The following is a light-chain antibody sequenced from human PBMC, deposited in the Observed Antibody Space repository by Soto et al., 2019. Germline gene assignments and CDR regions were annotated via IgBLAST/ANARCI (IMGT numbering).Light chain of an antibody. Sequence: QSALTQPASVSGSPGQSITISCTGTSSDIGAYNSVSWYQQHPGKAPKLMIYEVSHRPSGVSNRFSASKSGNTASLTISGLQAEDEADYYCSSRTTSNPYVFGTGTKLTVL. CDR2: EVS. CDR3: SSRTTSNPYV. CDR1: SSDIGAYNS. V-gene: IGLV2-14*01. J-gene: IGLJ1*01.